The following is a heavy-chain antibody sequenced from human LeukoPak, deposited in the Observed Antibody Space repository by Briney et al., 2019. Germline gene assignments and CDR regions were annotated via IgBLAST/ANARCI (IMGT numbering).Heavy chain of an antibody. Sequence: SETLSLTCTVSGGSISSYYWSWIRQPPGKGLEWIGYIYYSGSTNYNPSLKSRVTISVDTSKNQFSLKLSSVTAADTAVYYCARLTRGEYFDYGRGGPVVRLL. CDR3: ARLTRGEYFDY. V-gene: IGHV4-59*08. D-gene: IGHD5-12*01. CDR2: IYYSGST. CDR1: GGSISSYY. J-gene: IGHJ4*02.